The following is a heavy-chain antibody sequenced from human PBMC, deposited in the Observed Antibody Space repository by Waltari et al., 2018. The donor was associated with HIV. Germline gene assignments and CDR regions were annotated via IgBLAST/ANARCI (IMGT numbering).Heavy chain of an antibody. CDR3: ASGEGGGWYSLGY. V-gene: IGHV1-2*02. CDR1: GFTFIDYY. D-gene: IGHD6-19*01. CDR2: INPKNGGT. Sequence: QVQLVQSGAEVKRPGASVKVSCKASGFTFIDYYIHWVRQAPGQGLEWRGWINPKNGGTNYAQKFQCRVTMTRDTSISTAYMELNRLTSDDTAVYYCASGEGGGWYSLGYWGQGTLVTVSS. J-gene: IGHJ4*02.